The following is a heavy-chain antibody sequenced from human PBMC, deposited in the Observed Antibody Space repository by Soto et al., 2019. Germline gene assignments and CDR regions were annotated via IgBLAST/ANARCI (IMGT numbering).Heavy chain of an antibody. V-gene: IGHV1-2*02. CDR3: ARKHSLDYIRWGLDP. D-gene: IGHD4-4*01. CDR1: GYPFSDNQ. CDR2: INPKSDDT. Sequence: QVQLVQSGSEVKKPGASVKVSCKASGYPFSDNQIHWLRRAPGQGLEWIGRINPKSDDTNYAQKFQGRVTMTRDTSIDTAYLEVTGLTSDDTATYYCARKHSLDYIRWGLDPWGQGTLVTVSS. J-gene: IGHJ5*02.